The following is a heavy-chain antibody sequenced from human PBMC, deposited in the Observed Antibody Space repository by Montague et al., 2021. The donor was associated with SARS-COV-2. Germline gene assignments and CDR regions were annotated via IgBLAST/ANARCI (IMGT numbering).Heavy chain of an antibody. CDR2: IDWDEDQ. CDR1: GFSLNTSGMC. Sequence: PALVKPTQTLTLTCTFSGFSLNTSGMCVSWICQPPGKALEWLALIDWDEDQYYSTSLKTRLTISKDTSKNQVVLTMTNMDPIDTAMYYCARSYGDYRDSYFDYWGQGTLVTVSS. D-gene: IGHD4-17*01. V-gene: IGHV2-70*01. J-gene: IGHJ4*02. CDR3: ARSYGDYRDSYFDY.